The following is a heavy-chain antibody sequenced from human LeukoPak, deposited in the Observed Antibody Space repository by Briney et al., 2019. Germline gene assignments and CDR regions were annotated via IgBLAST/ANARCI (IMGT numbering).Heavy chain of an antibody. J-gene: IGHJ4*02. CDR3: AGAYSDYNFIFDY. D-gene: IGHD5-12*01. CDR2: VYYRGST. CDR1: GGSISSYY. Sequence: SETLSLTCTVSGGSISSYYWSWIRQPPGKGLECIGFVYYRGSTNYDPSLKSRVTISLDTSKNQSSLKLSSVTAADTAVYYCAGAYSDYNFIFDYWGQGTLVTVSS. V-gene: IGHV4-59*01.